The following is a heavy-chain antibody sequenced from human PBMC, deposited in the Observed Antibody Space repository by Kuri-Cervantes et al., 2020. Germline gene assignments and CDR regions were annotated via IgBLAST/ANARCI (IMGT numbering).Heavy chain of an antibody. D-gene: IGHD3-3*02. J-gene: IGHJ6*02. CDR3: ARAQGGTFFPYYGMDV. V-gene: IGHV1-2*04. CDR1: GYTFTGYY. Sequence: ASVKVSCKASGYTFTGYYMHWVRQAPGQGLEWMGWINPNSGGTNYAQKFQGWVTMTRDTSISTAYMELSRLRSDDTAVYYCARAQGGTFFPYYGMDVWGQGTTVTVSS. CDR2: INPNSGGT.